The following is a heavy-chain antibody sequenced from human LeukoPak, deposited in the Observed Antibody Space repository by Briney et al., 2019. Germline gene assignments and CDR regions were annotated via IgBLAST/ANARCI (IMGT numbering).Heavy chain of an antibody. CDR2: IYHSGST. CDR1: GYSISSGYY. Sequence: SETLSLTCAVSGYSISSGYYWGWIRQPPGKGLEWIGSIYHSGSTYYNPSLKSRVTISVDTSKNQFSLKLSSVTAADTAVYYCVRHTAARRGGSFDYWGQGTLVTVSS. CDR3: VRHTAARRGGSFDY. V-gene: IGHV4-38-2*01. J-gene: IGHJ4*02. D-gene: IGHD6-6*01.